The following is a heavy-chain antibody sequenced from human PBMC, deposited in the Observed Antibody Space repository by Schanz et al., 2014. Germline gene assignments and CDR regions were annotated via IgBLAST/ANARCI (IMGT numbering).Heavy chain of an antibody. V-gene: IGHV3-30*03. CDR2: ISYHGSER. Sequence: QVQLVESGGGVVQPGRSLRLSCAGSGFSFSDYGMHWVRQAPGRGLEWVAVISYHGSERYYADSVKGRFTISRDNSKNALYLQMNSLRSEDTAVYFCARKTDSSGTGDYWGQGTLVTVTS. CDR1: GFSFSDYG. CDR3: ARKTDSSGTGDY. J-gene: IGHJ4*02. D-gene: IGHD6-19*01.